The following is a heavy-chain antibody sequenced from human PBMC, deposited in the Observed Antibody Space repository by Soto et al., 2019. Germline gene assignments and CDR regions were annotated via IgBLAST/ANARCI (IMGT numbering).Heavy chain of an antibody. CDR1: GGSISSGGYY. CDR3: ARSIAAAGSYYYYYGMDV. Sequence: TLSLTCTVSGGSISSGGYYWSWIRHHPGKGLEWVGYIYYSGSTYYNPSLNSRVTISVDTSKNQFSLKLSSVTAADTAVYYCARSIAAAGSYYYYYGMDVWGQGTTVTVSS. V-gene: IGHV4-31*03. CDR2: IYYSGST. J-gene: IGHJ6*02. D-gene: IGHD6-13*01.